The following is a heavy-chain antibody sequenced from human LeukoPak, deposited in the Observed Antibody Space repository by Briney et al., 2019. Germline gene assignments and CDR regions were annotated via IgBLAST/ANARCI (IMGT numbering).Heavy chain of an antibody. CDR2: ISSSGST. V-gene: IGHV4-4*07. CDR1: GDSVSGYY. D-gene: IGHD1-7*01. Sequence: SETLSLTCIVSGDSVSGYYWNWIRQPAGKRLEWIGRISSSGSTNYNPSLKSRVTMSVDSSKNQFSLILISVTAADTAVYYCARDLDWNYADYWGQGTLVTVSS. CDR3: ARDLDWNYADY. J-gene: IGHJ4*02.